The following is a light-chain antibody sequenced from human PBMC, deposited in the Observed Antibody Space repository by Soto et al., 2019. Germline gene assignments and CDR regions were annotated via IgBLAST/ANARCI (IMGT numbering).Light chain of an antibody. CDR2: GAS. V-gene: IGKV3-15*01. CDR1: QSVSSN. Sequence: EIVMTQSPATLSVSPGERATLSCRASQSVSSNLAWYQQKPGQAPRLLIYGASTRTTGIPARFSGDGSGTDFNLTTSSLQSEDIAVYYCQKYNNWPPTFGGGTKLEIK. CDR3: QKYNNWPPT. J-gene: IGKJ4*01.